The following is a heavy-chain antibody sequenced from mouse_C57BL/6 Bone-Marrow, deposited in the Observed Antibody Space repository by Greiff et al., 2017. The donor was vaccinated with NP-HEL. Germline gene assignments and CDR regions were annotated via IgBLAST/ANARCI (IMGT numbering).Heavy chain of an antibody. D-gene: IGHD2-4*01. CDR3: TQVYYDYAGDFDD. J-gene: IGHJ2*01. V-gene: IGHV14-2*01. CDR1: GFNIKDYY. Sequence: EVKLMQSGAELVKPGASVKLSCTASGFNIKDYYMHWVKQRTEQGLEWIGGIDPEDGETKYAPKFQGKATITADTSSNTAYLQLSSQTSEDTAVYYYTQVYYDYAGDFDDWGQGTTLTVSS. CDR2: IDPEDGET.